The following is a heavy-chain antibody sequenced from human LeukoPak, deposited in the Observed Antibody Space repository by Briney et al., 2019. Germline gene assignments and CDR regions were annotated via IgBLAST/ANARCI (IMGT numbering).Heavy chain of an antibody. CDR2: IRYDGSNK. V-gene: IGHV3-30*02. D-gene: IGHD3-22*01. Sequence: GGSLRLSCAASGFTFSNYGMHWVRQAPGKGLEWVAFIRYDGSNKYNADSVKGRFTISRDSSKNTLYLQMNGLRAEDTAVYYCARAGYYYDSRHRDAFDIWGQGTMVTVSS. CDR3: ARAGYYYDSRHRDAFDI. J-gene: IGHJ3*02. CDR1: GFTFSNYG.